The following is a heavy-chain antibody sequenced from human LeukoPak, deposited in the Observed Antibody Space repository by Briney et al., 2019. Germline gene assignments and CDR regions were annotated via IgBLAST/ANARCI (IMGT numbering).Heavy chain of an antibody. J-gene: IGHJ4*02. CDR1: GGSISSGSYY. Sequence: PSQTLSLTCTVSGGSISSGSYYWSWIRQPAGKGLEWIGRIYTSGSTNYNPSLKSRVTISVDRSKNQFSLKLSSVTAADTAVYYCARGATIFGVAIAQHFDYWGQGTLVTVSS. V-gene: IGHV4-61*02. D-gene: IGHD3-3*01. CDR3: ARGATIFGVAIAQHFDY. CDR2: IYTSGST.